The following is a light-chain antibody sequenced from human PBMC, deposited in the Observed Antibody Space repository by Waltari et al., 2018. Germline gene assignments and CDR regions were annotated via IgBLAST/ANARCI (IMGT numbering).Light chain of an antibody. CDR2: GAS. J-gene: IGKJ1*01. CDR1: QSVSSN. CDR3: QQYNNWPWT. Sequence: EIVMTQSPATLSVSPGESATLSCRASQSVSSNLAWYQQKPGQAPRLLIYGASTRATGIPARFSGSGSGTEFTLTISSMQSEEFAVYYCQQYNNWPWTFGQGTKVEIK. V-gene: IGKV3-15*01.